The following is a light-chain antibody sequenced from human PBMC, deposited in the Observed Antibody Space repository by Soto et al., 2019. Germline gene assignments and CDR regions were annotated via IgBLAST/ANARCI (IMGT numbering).Light chain of an antibody. V-gene: IGLV2-11*01. CDR1: SSDVGAYTY. J-gene: IGLJ1*01. CDR3: CSYAGGYNFPDV. Sequence: QSALTQPRSVSGSPGQSVTISCTGTSSDVGAYTYVSWFQQHPGKAPKLIIYDVTKRPSGVPHHFSGSKSGNTASLTISGLQAEDEADYYCCSYAGGYNFPDVFGTGTKVTVL. CDR2: DVT.